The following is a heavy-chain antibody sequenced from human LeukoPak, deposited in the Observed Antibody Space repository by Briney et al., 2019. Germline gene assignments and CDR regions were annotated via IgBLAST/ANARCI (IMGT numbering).Heavy chain of an antibody. CDR1: GGTFSSYA. D-gene: IGHD4-17*01. J-gene: IGHJ4*02. Sequence: ASVKVSCKASGGTFSSYAISWVRQAPGQGLEWMGRIIPILGIANYAQKFQGRVTITADKSTSTAYMELSSLRAEDTAVYYCAKLESGLYGDYVYFTVPDVDYWGQGTLVTVSS. CDR3: AKLESGLYGDYVYFTVPDVDY. V-gene: IGHV1-69*04. CDR2: IIPILGIA.